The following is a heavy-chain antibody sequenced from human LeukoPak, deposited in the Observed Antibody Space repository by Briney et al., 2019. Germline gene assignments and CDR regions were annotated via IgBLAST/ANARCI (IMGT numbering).Heavy chain of an antibody. CDR1: GFTFNNYG. CDR2: INYDGSNT. J-gene: IGHJ1*01. V-gene: IGHV3-30*02. D-gene: IGHD1-26*01. Sequence: GGSLRLSCAASGFTFNNYGMHWVRQAPGKGLEWLTFINYDGSNTYYADSVKGRFTVSRDDSKSTLCLQMNSLRADDTAVYYCASATSAVRYFQHWGQGTLVTVSS. CDR3: ASATSAVRYFQH.